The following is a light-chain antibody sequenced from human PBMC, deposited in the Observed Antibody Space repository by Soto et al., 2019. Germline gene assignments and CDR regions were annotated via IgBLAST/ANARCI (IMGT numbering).Light chain of an antibody. CDR2: EVS. V-gene: IGLV2-14*01. CDR3: SSYTSSSSWV. Sequence: QSALTQPASVSGSPGQSITISCTGTSSDVGGYNYVSWYQQHPGKAPKLMIYEVSNRPSGVSNRFSGSKSGNTASLTISGLKAEDEADYYCSSYTSSSSWVFGGGTQLTVL. J-gene: IGLJ3*02. CDR1: SSDVGGYNY.